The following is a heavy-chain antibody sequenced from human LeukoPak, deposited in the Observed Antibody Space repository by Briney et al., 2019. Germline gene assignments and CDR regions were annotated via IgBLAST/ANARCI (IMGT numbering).Heavy chain of an antibody. J-gene: IGHJ4*02. D-gene: IGHD3/OR15-3a*01. Sequence: GGSLRLSCAASGFTFSSYAMHWVRQAPGKGLEWVAVISYDGSNKYYADSLKGRFTISRDNSKNTLYLQMNSLRADDTAVYYCARDSGFSGTQRGEYWGQGTLVTISS. V-gene: IGHV3-30*04. CDR2: ISYDGSNK. CDR1: GFTFSSYA. CDR3: ARDSGFSGTQRGEY.